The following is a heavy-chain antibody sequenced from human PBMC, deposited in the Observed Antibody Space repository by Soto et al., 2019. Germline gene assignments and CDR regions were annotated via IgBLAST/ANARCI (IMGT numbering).Heavy chain of an antibody. Sequence: EVQLLESGGGLVQPGGSLRLSCAASGFTFSRYAMNWVRQAPGKGLEWVSTVNSNGGSTSYADSVKGRFTISRDYSENTLYLQMNSLRAEDTAVYYCAKLTYGDPVDYWGQGTLVTVSS. CDR1: GFTFSRYA. D-gene: IGHD4-17*01. CDR3: AKLTYGDPVDY. CDR2: VNSNGGST. J-gene: IGHJ4*02. V-gene: IGHV3-23*01.